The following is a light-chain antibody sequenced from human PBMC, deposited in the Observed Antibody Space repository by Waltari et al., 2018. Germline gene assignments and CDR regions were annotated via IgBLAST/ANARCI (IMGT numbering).Light chain of an antibody. CDR2: EDT. J-gene: IGLJ7*01. V-gene: IGLV1-51*02. CDR3: GTWDSSLSGAV. Sequence: QSVLTQPPSVSAAPGQRVTISCSGGRSNMGNNYVSWYRQFPGTAPKLLIYEDTERPSGLAGRCSGSKSGTSATLGITGLQAGDEADYYCGTWDSSLSGAVFGGGTHLTVL. CDR1: RSNMGNNY.